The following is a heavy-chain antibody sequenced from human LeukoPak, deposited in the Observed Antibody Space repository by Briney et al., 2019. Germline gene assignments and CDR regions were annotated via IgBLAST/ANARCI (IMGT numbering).Heavy chain of an antibody. V-gene: IGHV4-34*01. D-gene: IGHD3-10*01. CDR2: INHSGST. CDR3: ARAGFSNWFDP. Sequence: SETLSLTCAVFGGSFSGYYWSWIRQPPGKGLEWIGEINHSGSTNYNPSLKSRVTISVDKSKNQFSLKLSSVTAADTAVYYCARAGFSNWFDPWGQGTLVTVSS. J-gene: IGHJ5*02. CDR1: GGSFSGYY.